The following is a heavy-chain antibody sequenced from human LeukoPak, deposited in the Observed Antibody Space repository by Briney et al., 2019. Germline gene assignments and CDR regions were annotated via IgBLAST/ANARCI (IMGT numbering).Heavy chain of an antibody. V-gene: IGHV1-58*02. CDR2: IVVGSGNT. D-gene: IGHD2-21*02. J-gene: IGHJ4*02. CDR3: AADGATYCDGDCFDL. CDR1: GFTVTSSA. Sequence: SVKVSCKASGFTVTSSAMQWVRQARGQRLEWIGWIVVGSGNTNYAQKFQERVTITRDRSTSTAYMEMSSLRSEDTAMYYCAADGATYCDGDCFDLWGQGTLVTVSS.